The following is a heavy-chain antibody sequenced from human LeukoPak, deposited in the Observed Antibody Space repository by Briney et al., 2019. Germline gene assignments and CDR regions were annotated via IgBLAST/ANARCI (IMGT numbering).Heavy chain of an antibody. Sequence: SETLPLTCTVSGGSVSGYYWSWIRQPPGKGLEFIGYIFYSGSTKYNPSLKSRVTILVDTSQNQFSLKLSSVTAADTAVYYCARVMDHSYSDYWGQGTLVTVPP. CDR1: GGSVSGYY. CDR2: IFYSGST. J-gene: IGHJ4*02. CDR3: ARVMDHSYSDY. V-gene: IGHV4-59*02. D-gene: IGHD2-8*01.